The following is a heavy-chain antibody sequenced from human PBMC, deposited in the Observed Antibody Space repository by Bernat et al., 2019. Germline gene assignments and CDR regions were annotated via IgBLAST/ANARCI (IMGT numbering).Heavy chain of an antibody. CDR1: GFTVSSNY. D-gene: IGHD6-13*01. CDR3: ASKAGQYSSSRDAFDI. J-gene: IGHJ3*02. Sequence: EVQLVETGGGLIQPGGSLRLSCAASGFTVSSNYMSWVRQAPGKGLEWVSVIYSGGSTYYADSVKGRFTISRDNSKNTLYLQMNSLRAEETAVYYWASKAGQYSSSRDAFDIWGQGTMVTVSS. V-gene: IGHV3-53*02. CDR2: IYSGGST.